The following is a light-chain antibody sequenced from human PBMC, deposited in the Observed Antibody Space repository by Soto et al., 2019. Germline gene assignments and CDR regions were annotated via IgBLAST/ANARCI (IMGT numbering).Light chain of an antibody. CDR3: SSYAGSSNV. CDR2: EVN. Sequence: QSVLTQPPSASGSPGQSVAISCPGTSSDVGGYHYVSWYQQHPGKAPKLMIYEVNKRPSGVPDRFSGSKSGNTASLTVSGLQAEDEADYYCSSYAGSSNVFGTGTKLTVL. V-gene: IGLV2-8*01. CDR1: SSDVGGYHY. J-gene: IGLJ1*01.